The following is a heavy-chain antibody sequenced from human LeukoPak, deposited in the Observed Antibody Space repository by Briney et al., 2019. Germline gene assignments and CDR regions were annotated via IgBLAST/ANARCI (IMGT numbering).Heavy chain of an antibody. Sequence: PGGSLRLSCAISGFTFAKFAMSWVRQAPGKGLEWVSAISGSGGSTYYADSVKGRFTISRDNSKNTLYLQMNSLRAEDTAVYYCAKIASGRADIDYWGQGTLVTVSS. J-gene: IGHJ4*02. CDR3: AKIASGRADIDY. CDR2: ISGSGGST. V-gene: IGHV3-23*01. D-gene: IGHD3-10*01. CDR1: GFTFAKFA.